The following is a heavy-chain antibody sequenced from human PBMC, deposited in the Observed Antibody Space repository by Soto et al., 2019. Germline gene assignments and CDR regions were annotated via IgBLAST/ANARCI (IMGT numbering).Heavy chain of an antibody. J-gene: IGHJ5*02. CDR3: ARKVVVPAEPYGPANNWFDP. CDR1: GFTFSSYW. CDR2: IKQDGSEK. V-gene: IGHV3-7*01. D-gene: IGHD2-2*01. Sequence: PGGSLRLSCAASGFTFSSYWMSWVRQAPGKGLEWVANIKQDGSEKYYVDSVKGRFTISRDNAKNSLYLQMNSLRAEDTAVYYCARKVVVPAEPYGPANNWFDPWGQGTLVTVSS.